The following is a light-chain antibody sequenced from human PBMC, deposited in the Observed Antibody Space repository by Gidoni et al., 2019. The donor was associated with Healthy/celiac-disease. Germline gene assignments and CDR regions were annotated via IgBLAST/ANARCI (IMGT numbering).Light chain of an antibody. CDR2: AAS. Sequence: AIRMTQSPSSFSASTGDRVTITCRASQGISSYLAGYQQKPGKAPKLLIYAASTLQSGVPSRFSGSGSEDFATYYCQQYYSYPYTFGQGTKLEIK. CDR1: QGISSY. J-gene: IGKJ2*01. CDR3: QQYYSYPYT. V-gene: IGKV1-8*01.